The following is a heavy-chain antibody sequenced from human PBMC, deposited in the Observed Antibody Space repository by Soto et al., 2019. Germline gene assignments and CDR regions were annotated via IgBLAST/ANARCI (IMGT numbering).Heavy chain of an antibody. Sequence: SETLSLTCTVSGGSISSYYWSWIRQPPGKGLEWIGYIYYSGSTYYNPSLKSRVTISVDTSKNQFSLKLSSVTAADTAVYYCTVGSSYFDYWGQGTLVTVSS. CDR2: IYYSGST. V-gene: IGHV4-59*08. J-gene: IGHJ4*02. D-gene: IGHD6-6*01. CDR1: GGSISSYY. CDR3: TVGSSYFDY.